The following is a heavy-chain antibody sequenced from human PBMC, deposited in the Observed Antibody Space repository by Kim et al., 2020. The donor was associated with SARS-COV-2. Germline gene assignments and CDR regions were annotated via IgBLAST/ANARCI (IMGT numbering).Heavy chain of an antibody. CDR2: ISYTGSA. Sequence: SETLSLTCTVSGGSINNSTYDWGWIRQPPGKGLEWIGSISYTGSAYYNSSLKSRVTMSVDTSNNQFSLNLRSVTAADTAFYYCATCGGGGGYDLYFDLWGRGTLVTVSS. CDR3: ATCGGGGGYDLYFDL. CDR1: GGSINNSTYD. V-gene: IGHV4-39*01. D-gene: IGHD2-21*01. J-gene: IGHJ2*01.